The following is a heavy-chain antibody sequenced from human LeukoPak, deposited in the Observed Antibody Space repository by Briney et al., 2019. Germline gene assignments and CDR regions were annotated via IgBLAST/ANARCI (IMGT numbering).Heavy chain of an antibody. J-gene: IGHJ3*02. CDR1: GFTFTSYA. V-gene: IGHV3-23*01. CDR3: ARAYYYDSSGDDAFDI. D-gene: IGHD3-22*01. Sequence: PGGSLRLSCAVSGFTFTSYAMSWVRQAPGKGLEWVSAISGSGVTTYYADSVKGRFTISRDISNKTLYLQMNSLRVEDTAVYYCARAYYYDSSGDDAFDIWGQGTMVTVSS. CDR2: ISGSGVTT.